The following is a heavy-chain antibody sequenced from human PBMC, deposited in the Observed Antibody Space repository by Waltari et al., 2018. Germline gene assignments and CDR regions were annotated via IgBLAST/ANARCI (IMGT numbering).Heavy chain of an antibody. D-gene: IGHD1-1*01. CDR2: ISGGGGTT. Sequence: EVQLLESGGGFVQPGGSLRLSCAASGFTFSTYAMRSVRQAPGKGLEWGSAISGGGGTTYYADSVKGRFTISRDNSKNTLYLQMNSLRAADTAVYFCAKAEIGTTYFDYWGQGTLVTVSS. J-gene: IGHJ4*02. CDR1: GFTFSTYA. V-gene: IGHV3-23*01. CDR3: AKAEIGTTYFDY.